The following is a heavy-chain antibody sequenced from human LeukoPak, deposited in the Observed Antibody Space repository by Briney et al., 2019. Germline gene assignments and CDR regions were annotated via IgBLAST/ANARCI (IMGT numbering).Heavy chain of an antibody. CDR1: GGSISSSNW. D-gene: IGHD1-1*01. V-gene: IGHV4-4*02. J-gene: IGHJ4*02. CDR2: INHSGST. CDR3: ARGGKKNWNRHYFDY. Sequence: SETLSLTCAVSGGSISSSNWWSWVRQPPGKGLEWIGEINHSGSTNYNPSLKSRVTISVDTSKNQFSLKLSSVTAADTAVYYCARGGKKNWNRHYFDYWGQGTLVTVSS.